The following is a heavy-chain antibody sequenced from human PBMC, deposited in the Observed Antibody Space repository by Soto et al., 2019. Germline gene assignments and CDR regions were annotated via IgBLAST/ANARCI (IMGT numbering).Heavy chain of an antibody. CDR2: INPSGGST. CDR3: ARSPYSSGYYYAIDY. V-gene: IGHV1-46*01. D-gene: IGHD3-22*01. Sequence: ASVKVSCKASGYTFTSYGISWVRQAPGQGLEWMGLINPSGGSTTYAQKFQGRVTMTRDTSTSTVYMDLSSLRSEDTAVYYCARSPYSSGYYYAIDYWGQGTQVTAPQ. CDR1: GYTFTSYG. J-gene: IGHJ4*02.